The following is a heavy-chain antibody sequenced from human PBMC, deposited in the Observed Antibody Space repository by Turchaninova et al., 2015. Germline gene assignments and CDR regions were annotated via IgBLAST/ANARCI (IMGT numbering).Heavy chain of an antibody. J-gene: IGHJ4*02. D-gene: IGHD1-1*01. V-gene: IGHV3-9*03. CDR1: GFIFDAYG. Sequence: EVQLVESGGGLAQPGRSLRRPCAASGFIFDAYGMTWVRHAPGLGLERVDGINWNSGSVRYWNCVKGRFNIXXDNAXNSLYXXMNXLXAEDMAFXXXVKDNDRDDXGWFXXWGQGTLVTXSS. CDR2: INWNSGSV. CDR3: VKDNDRDDXGWFXX.